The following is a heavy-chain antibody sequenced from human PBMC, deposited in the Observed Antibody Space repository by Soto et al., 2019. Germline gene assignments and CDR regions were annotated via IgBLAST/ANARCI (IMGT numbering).Heavy chain of an antibody. CDR2: INPSGGST. D-gene: IGHD6-19*01. CDR3: ARAVGLLAVAGNYFDY. V-gene: IGHV1-46*03. J-gene: IGHJ4*02. CDR1: GYTFTSYY. Sequence: ASVKVSCKASGYTFTSYYMHWVRQAPGQGLEWMGIINPSGGSTSYAQKFQGRVTMTRDTSTSTAYMELSSLRSEDTAVYYCARAVGLLAVAGNYFDYWGQGTLVTVSS.